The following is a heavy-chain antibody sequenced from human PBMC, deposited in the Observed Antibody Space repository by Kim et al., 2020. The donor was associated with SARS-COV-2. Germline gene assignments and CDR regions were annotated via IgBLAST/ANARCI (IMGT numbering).Heavy chain of an antibody. CDR3: AKDINGGSSSWLNAFDI. J-gene: IGHJ3*02. V-gene: IGHV3-9*01. Sequence: GGSLRLSCAASGFTFDDYAMHWVRQAPGKGLEWVSGISWNSGSIGYADSVKGRFTISRDNAKNSLYLQMNSLRAEDTALYYCAKDINGGSSSWLNAFDIWGQGTMVTVSS. CDR2: ISWNSGSI. CDR1: GFTFDDYA. D-gene: IGHD6-13*01.